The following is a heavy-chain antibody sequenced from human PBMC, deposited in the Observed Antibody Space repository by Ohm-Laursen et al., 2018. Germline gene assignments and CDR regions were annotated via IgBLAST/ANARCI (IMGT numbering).Heavy chain of an antibody. Sequence: QTLSLTCAVSGYSISSGYYWGWIRQPPGKRLEWIGSIYHSGSTYYNPSLTSRVAVSIDTSKNQFSLQVTSVTASDTAVYFCARRSHLRDPPYWGQGILVTVSP. CDR3: ARRSHLRDPPY. D-gene: IGHD5-24*01. CDR1: GYSISSGYY. CDR2: IYHSGST. J-gene: IGHJ4*02. V-gene: IGHV4-38-2*01.